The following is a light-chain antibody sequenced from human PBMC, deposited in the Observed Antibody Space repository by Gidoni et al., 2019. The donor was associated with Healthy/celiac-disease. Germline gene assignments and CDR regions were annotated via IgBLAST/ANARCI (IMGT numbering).Light chain of an antibody. CDR1: QRVLYSSNNKNY. CDR2: WAS. J-gene: IGKJ4*01. CDR3: QQYYSTPLT. V-gene: IGKV4-1*01. Sequence: DIVMTHAPYPLSLSLGERATINCKTSQRVLYSSNNKNYLAWYQQKPGQPPKLLIYWASTRESGVPDRFSGSGSGTDFTLTISSLQAEDVAVYYCQQYYSTPLTFGGGTKVEIK.